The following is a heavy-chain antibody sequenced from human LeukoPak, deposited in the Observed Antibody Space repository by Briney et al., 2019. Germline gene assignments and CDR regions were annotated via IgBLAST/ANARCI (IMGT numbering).Heavy chain of an antibody. J-gene: IGHJ4*02. Sequence: QPGGSLRLSCAASGFNFSTYALHWVRQAPGKGLEWVAVISYDGSNKYYADSVQGRFTISRDNSKNTLYLQMNSLRVEDTAVYYCARDRPPRGYCFDYWGQGTLVTVSS. CDR3: ARDRPPRGYCFDY. V-gene: IGHV3-30*04. CDR1: GFNFSTYA. D-gene: IGHD3-22*01. CDR2: ISYDGSNK.